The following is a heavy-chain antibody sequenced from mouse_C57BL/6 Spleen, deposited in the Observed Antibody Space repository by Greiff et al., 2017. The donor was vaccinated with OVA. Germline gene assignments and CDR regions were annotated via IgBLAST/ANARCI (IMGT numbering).Heavy chain of an antibody. CDR2: IYWDDDK. V-gene: IGHV8-12*01. Sequence: QVTLKVCGPGILQSSQTLSLTCSFSGFSLSTSGMGVSWIRQPSGKGLEWLAHIYWDDDKRYNPSLKSRLTISKDTSRNQVFLKITSVDTADTATYYCARRPSTVVAGGNYFDYWGQGTTLTVSS. CDR3: ARRPSTVVAGGNYFDY. CDR1: GFSLSTSGMG. D-gene: IGHD1-1*01. J-gene: IGHJ2*01.